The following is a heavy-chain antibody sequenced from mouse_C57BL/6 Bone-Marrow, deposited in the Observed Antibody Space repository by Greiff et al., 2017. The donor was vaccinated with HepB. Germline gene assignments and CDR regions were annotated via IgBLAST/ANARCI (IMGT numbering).Heavy chain of an antibody. Sequence: DVQLQESGPGLAKPSQTLSLTCSVTGYSITSDYWNWIRKFPGNKLEYMGYISYSGSTYYNPSLKSRISITRDTSKNQYYLQLNSVTTEDTATYYCARYGDYGSSYVGYFDVWGTGTTVTVSS. CDR1: GYSITSDY. CDR3: ARYGDYGSSYVGYFDV. D-gene: IGHD1-1*01. J-gene: IGHJ1*03. CDR2: ISYSGST. V-gene: IGHV3-8*01.